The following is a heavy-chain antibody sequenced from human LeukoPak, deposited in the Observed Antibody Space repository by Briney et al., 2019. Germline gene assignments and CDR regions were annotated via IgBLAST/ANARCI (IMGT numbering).Heavy chain of an antibody. Sequence: SETLSLTCTVSGGSINNESYYWGWIRQPPGKGLEWIGSIYYSGSTYYNPSLKSRVTISVDTSKNQFSLKLSSVTAADTAVYYCARDKYGDYPLRHYYGMDVWGQGTTVTVSS. V-gene: IGHV4-39*07. CDR2: IYYSGST. CDR3: ARDKYGDYPLRHYYGMDV. J-gene: IGHJ6*02. D-gene: IGHD4-17*01. CDR1: GGSINNESYY.